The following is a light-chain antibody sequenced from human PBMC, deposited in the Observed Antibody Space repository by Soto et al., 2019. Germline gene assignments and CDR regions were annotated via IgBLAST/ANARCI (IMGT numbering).Light chain of an antibody. J-gene: IGKJ4*01. CDR2: EAS. Sequence: EIVLTQSPATLSLSPGDRATLSCRASQSIGIYLAWYQQTPGQSPRLLIYEASNRATGVPAKFSGTGSGTDFNPAISSLESEDVVMYYCQQRSTWPLTFGGGTRVEI. CDR1: QSIGIY. CDR3: QQRSTWPLT. V-gene: IGKV3-11*01.